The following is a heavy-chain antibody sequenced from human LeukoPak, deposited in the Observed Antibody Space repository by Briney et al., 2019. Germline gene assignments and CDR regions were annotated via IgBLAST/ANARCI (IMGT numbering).Heavy chain of an antibody. Sequence: GGSLRLSCAASEFTFSNFAMSWVRQAPGKGLEWVSAISGSGGSTYYADSVKGRFTISRDNSKNTLYLQMNSLRAEDTAVYYCAKERSSSWYSVFDYWGQGTLVTVSS. CDR2: ISGSGGST. V-gene: IGHV3-23*01. CDR1: EFTFSNFA. J-gene: IGHJ4*02. D-gene: IGHD6-13*01. CDR3: AKERSSSWYSVFDY.